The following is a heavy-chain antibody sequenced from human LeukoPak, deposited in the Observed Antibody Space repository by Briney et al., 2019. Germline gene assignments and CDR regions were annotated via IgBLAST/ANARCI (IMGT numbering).Heavy chain of an antibody. Sequence: GGSLRLSCAASGFTFSNYGMQWVRQAPGKGREGVALISFDGSNKYYADSVKGRFTISRDNSKNTLDLQMNSLRSEDTAVYYCAKERYTGTTVTTEREDYWGQGTLVTVSS. CDR2: ISFDGSNK. J-gene: IGHJ4*02. CDR1: GFTFSNYG. V-gene: IGHV3-30*18. CDR3: AKERYTGTTVTTEREDY. D-gene: IGHD4-17*01.